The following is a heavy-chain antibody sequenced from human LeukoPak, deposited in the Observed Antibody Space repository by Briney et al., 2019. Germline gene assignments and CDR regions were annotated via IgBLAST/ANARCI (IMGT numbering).Heavy chain of an antibody. CDR3: ARRSSWHTYIDY. CDR1: GVSISSGGYY. D-gene: IGHD6-13*01. CDR2: IYYSGST. V-gene: IGHV4-61*08. J-gene: IGHJ4*02. Sequence: PSETLSLTCTVSGVSISSGGYYWSWIRQHPGKGLEWIGYIYYSGSTNYNPSLKSRVTISVDTSKNQFSLKLSSVTAADTAVYYCARRSSWHTYIDYWGQGTLVTVSS.